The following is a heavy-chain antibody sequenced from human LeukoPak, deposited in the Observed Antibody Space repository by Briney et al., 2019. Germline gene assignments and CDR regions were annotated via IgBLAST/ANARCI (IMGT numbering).Heavy chain of an antibody. J-gene: IGHJ4*02. V-gene: IGHV3-7*01. CDR3: ARLKLLWSNYFDY. CDR1: GSTLSTYW. CDR2: IKQDGSEK. D-gene: IGHD2-2*01. Sequence: GGSLRLSCTASGSTLSTYWMSWVRQAPGRGLEWVANIKQDGSEKYYVDSVKGRFTISRDNAKNSLYLQMNSLRAEDTAVYYCARLKLLWSNYFDYWGQGTLVTVSS.